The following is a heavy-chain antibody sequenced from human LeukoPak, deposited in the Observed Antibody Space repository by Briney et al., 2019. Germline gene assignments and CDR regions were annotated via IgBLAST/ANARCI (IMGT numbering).Heavy chain of an antibody. CDR1: GGTFSSYA. J-gene: IGHJ4*02. V-gene: IGHV1-69*04. CDR2: IIPILGIA. D-gene: IGHD1-26*01. Sequence: SVKVSCKASGGTFSSYAISWVRQAPGQGLEWMGRIIPILGIANYAQKFQGRVTITADKSTSTAYMELSSLRSEDTAVYYCARGGSYYYFDYWGQGTLVTVSS. CDR3: ARGGSYYYFDY.